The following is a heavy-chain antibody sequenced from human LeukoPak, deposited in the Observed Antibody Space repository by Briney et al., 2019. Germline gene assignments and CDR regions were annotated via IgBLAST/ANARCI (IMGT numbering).Heavy chain of an antibody. CDR1: GGSISSSY. CDR2: IYYSGIT. CDR3: ASRYCSSTSCSIRYNWFDP. V-gene: IGHV4-59*12. D-gene: IGHD2-2*01. J-gene: IGHJ5*02. Sequence: PSETLSLTCTVSGGSISSSYWSWIRQPPGKGLEWIGYIYYSGITNYNPSLKTRVAISVDTSKNQFSLKLSSVTAADTAVYYCASRYCSSTSCSIRYNWFDPWGQGTLVTVSS.